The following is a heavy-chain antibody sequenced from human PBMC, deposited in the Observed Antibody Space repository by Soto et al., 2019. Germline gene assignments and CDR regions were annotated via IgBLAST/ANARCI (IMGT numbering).Heavy chain of an antibody. CDR1: GYTFTSYD. Sequence: GASVKVSCKASGYTFTSYDINWVRQATGQGLEWMGWMNPNSGNTGYAQKFQGRVTMTRNTSISTAYMELSSLRSEDTAVYYCARSPLGNGRYFDWLPHYYYYYGMDVWGQGTTVTVSS. CDR2: MNPNSGNT. D-gene: IGHD3-9*01. J-gene: IGHJ6*02. V-gene: IGHV1-8*01. CDR3: ARSPLGNGRYFDWLPHYYYYYGMDV.